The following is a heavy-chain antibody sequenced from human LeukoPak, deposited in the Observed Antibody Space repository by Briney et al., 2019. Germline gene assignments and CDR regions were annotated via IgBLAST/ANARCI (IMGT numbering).Heavy chain of an antibody. CDR2: IYYSGST. Sequence: PSETLSLTCTVSGGSISSSSYYWGWIRQPPGKGLEWIGSIYYSGSTYYKPSLKSRLTISVDMAKSQFSLKLSSVTAADTAVYYCARGYSSRLSVGTPAGGHYLDFWGQGILVTVSS. V-gene: IGHV4-39*07. CDR3: ARGYSSRLSVGTPAGGHYLDF. CDR1: GGSISSSSYY. D-gene: IGHD1-26*01. J-gene: IGHJ4*02.